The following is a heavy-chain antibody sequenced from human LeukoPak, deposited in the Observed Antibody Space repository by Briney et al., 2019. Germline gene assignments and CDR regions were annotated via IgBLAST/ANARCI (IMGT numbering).Heavy chain of an antibody. V-gene: IGHV4-59*01. CDR1: GDSITDYY. D-gene: IGHD6-13*01. Sequence: SETLSLACNVSGDSITDYYWSWIRQPPGKGLEWIGFIYHSGNTNYNPSLASRVTLSLDTSKTQLSLRLTAVTAADTAVYYCAREEGIAAAGALEYWGQGILVTVSS. CDR3: AREEGIAAAGALEY. J-gene: IGHJ4*02. CDR2: IYHSGNT.